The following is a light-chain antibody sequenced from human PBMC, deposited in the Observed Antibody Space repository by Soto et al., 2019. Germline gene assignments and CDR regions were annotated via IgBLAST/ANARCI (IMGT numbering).Light chain of an antibody. Sequence: IVMTHSPATLSVSPGERATLSCRASQSVSSNLAWYQQKPGQAPRLLIYGASTRATRSPARFSGSGSGTEFTLTISSLQSEDFAVYYCQQYNNWPQTFGQGTKVDIK. CDR1: QSVSSN. J-gene: IGKJ1*01. CDR3: QQYNNWPQT. CDR2: GAS. V-gene: IGKV3-15*01.